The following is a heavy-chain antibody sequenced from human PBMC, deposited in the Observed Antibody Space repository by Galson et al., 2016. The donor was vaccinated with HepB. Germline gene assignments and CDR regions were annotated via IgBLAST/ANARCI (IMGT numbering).Heavy chain of an antibody. J-gene: IGHJ5*02. CDR2: INWNSARV. CDR1: GFIFDDYS. Sequence: LRLSCAASGFIFDDYSMHWVRQIPGKGLEWVSGINWNSARVDYAGSVKGRFTISRDKNSLFLQMNSLRPEDTALYYCAKEDGGFNFDPWGQGTLVTVSS. V-gene: IGHV3-9*01. D-gene: IGHD2-15*01. CDR3: AKEDGGFNFDP.